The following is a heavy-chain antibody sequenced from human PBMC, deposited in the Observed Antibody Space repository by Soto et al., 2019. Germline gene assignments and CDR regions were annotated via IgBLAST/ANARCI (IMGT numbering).Heavy chain of an antibody. J-gene: IGHJ3*02. CDR1: GFTFSSYS. D-gene: IGHD1-26*01. V-gene: IGHV3-48*02. Sequence: EVQLVESGGGLVQPGGFLRLSCAASGFTFSSYSMNWVRQAPGKGLEWVSYISSSSSTIYYADSVKGRFTISRDNAKNSLYLQMNSLRDEDTAVYYCARVPSGSYDAFDIWGQGTMVTVSS. CDR2: ISSSSSTI. CDR3: ARVPSGSYDAFDI.